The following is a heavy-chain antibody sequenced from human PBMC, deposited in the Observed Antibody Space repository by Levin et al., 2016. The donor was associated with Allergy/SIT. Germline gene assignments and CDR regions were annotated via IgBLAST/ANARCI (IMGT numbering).Heavy chain of an antibody. CDR2: ISAYNGNT. D-gene: IGHD6-13*01. Sequence: WVRQAPGQGLEWMGWISAYNGNTNYAQKLQGRVTMTTDTSTSTAYMELRSLRSDDTAVYYCARDYWGSSWFDYWGQGTLVTVSS. V-gene: IGHV1-18*01. CDR3: ARDYWGSSWFDY. J-gene: IGHJ4*02.